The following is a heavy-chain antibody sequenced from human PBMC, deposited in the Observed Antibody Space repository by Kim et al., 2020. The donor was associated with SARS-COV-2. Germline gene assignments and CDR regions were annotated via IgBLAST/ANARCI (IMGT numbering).Heavy chain of an antibody. J-gene: IGHJ4*02. V-gene: IGHV1-69*01. CDR3: ARGYYYDSSGEAPFDY. D-gene: IGHD3-22*01. Sequence: KVQGRVTITADESTSTAYMELSSLRSEDTAVYYCARGYYYDSSGEAPFDYWGQGTLVTVSS.